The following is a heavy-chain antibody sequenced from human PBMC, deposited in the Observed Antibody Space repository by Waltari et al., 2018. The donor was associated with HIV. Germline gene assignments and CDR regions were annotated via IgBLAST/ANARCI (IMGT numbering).Heavy chain of an antibody. CDR3: ARGAAGYYYYVMDV. Sequence: QVQLVQSGADVKKPGASVKVSCKASGYTFTSYGISWVRQAPGQGLEWMGWISVYNGHTNYAQKLQGRVTMTTDTSTSTAYMELRSLGSDDTAVYYCARGAAGYYYYVMDVWGQGTTVTVSS. D-gene: IGHD6-13*01. J-gene: IGHJ6*02. CDR1: GYTFTSYG. CDR2: ISVYNGHT. V-gene: IGHV1-18*01.